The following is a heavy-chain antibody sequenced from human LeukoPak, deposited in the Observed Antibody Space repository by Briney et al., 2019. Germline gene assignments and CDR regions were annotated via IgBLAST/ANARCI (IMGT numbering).Heavy chain of an antibody. CDR3: ARVLTAAAGFDY. V-gene: IGHV3-21*01. Sequence: PGGSLRLSCAASGFTFSSYSMNWVRQAPGKGLEWVSSISSSSSYIYYADSVKGRFTISRDNAKNSLYLQMNSLRAEDTAVYYCARVLTAAAGFDYWGQGTLVTVSS. D-gene: IGHD6-13*01. CDR1: GFTFSSYS. CDR2: ISSSSSYI. J-gene: IGHJ4*02.